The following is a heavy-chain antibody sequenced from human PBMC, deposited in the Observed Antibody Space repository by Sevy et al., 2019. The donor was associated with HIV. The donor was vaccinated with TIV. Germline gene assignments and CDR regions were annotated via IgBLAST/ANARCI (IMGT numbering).Heavy chain of an antibody. CDR2: ISGSGGST. V-gene: IGHV3-23*01. CDR1: GFTFSSYA. Sequence: GGSLRLSCAASGFTFSSYAMSWVRQAPGKGLEWVSAISGSGGSTYYADSVKGRFTISRDNSKTTRYLQMNSLRAEDTAVYYWAKAKRYYGSGSYYKAPPYIDYWGQGTLVTVSS. J-gene: IGHJ4*02. D-gene: IGHD3-10*01. CDR3: AKAKRYYGSGSYYKAPPYIDY.